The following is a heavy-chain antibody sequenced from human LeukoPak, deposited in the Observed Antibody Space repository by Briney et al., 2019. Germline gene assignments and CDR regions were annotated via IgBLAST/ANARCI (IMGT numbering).Heavy chain of an antibody. CDR2: IDPNINGA. D-gene: IGHD1-26*01. J-gene: IGHJ4*02. Sequence: ASVKVSCTTSGYTFTAYYLHWVRQAPGQGLEWMGWIDPNINGATYAQKFQGRVNMTRDTSISTAYMELSSLTSDDTAVYYCARESGSFDYWGQGTLVTVSS. CDR1: GYTFTAYY. CDR3: ARESGSFDY. V-gene: IGHV1-2*02.